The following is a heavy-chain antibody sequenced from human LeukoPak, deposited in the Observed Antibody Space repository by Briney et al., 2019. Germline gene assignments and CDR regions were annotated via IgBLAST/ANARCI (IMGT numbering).Heavy chain of an antibody. J-gene: IGHJ4*02. D-gene: IGHD1-26*01. CDR2: INPNSGGT. CDR3: ASFLVGAFYFDY. V-gene: IGHV1-2*02. CDR1: GYTFTGYY. Sequence: GASVKVPCEASGYTFTGYYMHWVRQAPGQGLEWMGWINPNSGGTNYAQKFQGRVTMTRDTSISTAYMELSRLRSDDTAVYYCASFLVGAFYFDYWGQGTLVTVSS.